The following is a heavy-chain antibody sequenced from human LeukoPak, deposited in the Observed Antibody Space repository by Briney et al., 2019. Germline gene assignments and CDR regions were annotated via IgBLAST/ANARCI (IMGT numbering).Heavy chain of an antibody. V-gene: IGHV3-23*01. CDR1: GFTFSSYA. CDR3: ARDTVGVTDY. D-gene: IGHD1-26*01. J-gene: IGHJ4*02. Sequence: GGSLRLSCAASGFTFSSYAMNWVRQAPGKGLEWVSVISGSGGSTYYADSVKGRFTISRDNAKNSLYLQMNSLRAEDTALYYCARDTVGVTDYWGQGTLVTVSS. CDR2: ISGSGGST.